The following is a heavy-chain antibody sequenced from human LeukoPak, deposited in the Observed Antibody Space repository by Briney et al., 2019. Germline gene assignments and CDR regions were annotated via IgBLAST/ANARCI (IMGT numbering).Heavy chain of an antibody. V-gene: IGHV4-59*01. CDR3: ARDLYGGNPFDF. D-gene: IGHD4-23*01. CDR1: GGSISNYY. CDR2: IYYSGST. Sequence: TSETLSLTCTVSGGSISNYYWSWIRQPPGKGLEWIGYIYYSGSTNYNPSLKSRVTISLDTSKNQFSLKLSSVTTADTAVYYCARDLYGGNPFDFWGQGTLATVSS. J-gene: IGHJ4*02.